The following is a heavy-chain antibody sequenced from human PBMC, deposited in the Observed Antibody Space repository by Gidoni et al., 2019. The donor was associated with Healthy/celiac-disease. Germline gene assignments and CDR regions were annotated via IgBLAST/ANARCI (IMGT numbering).Heavy chain of an antibody. CDR3: AREPDYGDSYYYGMDV. CDR1: GFTVSSNY. D-gene: IGHD4-17*01. V-gene: IGHV3-66*01. J-gene: IGHJ6*02. Sequence: EVQLVESGGGLVQPGGSLRLSCAASGFTVSSNYMSWVRQAPGKGLEWVSVIYSGGSTYYADSVKGRFTISRDNSKNTLYLQMNSLRAEDTAVYYCAREPDYGDSYYYGMDVWGQGTTVTVSS. CDR2: IYSGGST.